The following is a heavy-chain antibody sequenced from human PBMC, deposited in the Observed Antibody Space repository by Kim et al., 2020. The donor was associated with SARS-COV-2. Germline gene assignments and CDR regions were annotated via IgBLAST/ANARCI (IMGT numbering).Heavy chain of an antibody. V-gene: IGHV3-66*01. Sequence: GGSLRLSCAASGISVNSDYMSWVRQAPGKGPEWVSVIYGGDSTKYPDAVRDRFYNSRDNFKNILYLEMNCLREDDTGIYYCSRGTPSAIWGQGTLVTVAS. CDR2: IYGGDST. J-gene: IGHJ3*02. CDR1: GISVNSDY. CDR3: SRGTPSAI.